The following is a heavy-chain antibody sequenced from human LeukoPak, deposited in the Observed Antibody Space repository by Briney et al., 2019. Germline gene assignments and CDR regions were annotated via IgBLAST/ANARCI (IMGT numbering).Heavy chain of an antibody. D-gene: IGHD3-10*01. CDR2: IIPILGIA. Sequence: SVNVSCKASGGTFSSYAISWVRQAPGQGLEWMGRIIPILGIANYAQKFQGRVTITADKSTSTAYMELSSLRSEDTAVYYCVIRAYGSGSYPPDYWGQGTLVTVSS. CDR3: VIRAYGSGSYPPDY. V-gene: IGHV1-69*04. J-gene: IGHJ4*02. CDR1: GGTFSSYA.